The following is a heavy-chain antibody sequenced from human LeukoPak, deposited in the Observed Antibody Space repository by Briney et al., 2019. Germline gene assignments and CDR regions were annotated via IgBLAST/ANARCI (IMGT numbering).Heavy chain of an antibody. CDR2: IYTSGST. D-gene: IGHD6-13*01. Sequence: SETLSLTCTVSGGSISSYYWSWIRQPPGKGLEWIGYIYTSGSTNYNPSLKSRVTMSVDTSKNQFSLKLSSVTAADTAVYYCARQVAAAARGHFDYWGQGTLVTVSS. J-gene: IGHJ4*02. V-gene: IGHV4-4*09. CDR3: ARQVAAAARGHFDY. CDR1: GGSISSYY.